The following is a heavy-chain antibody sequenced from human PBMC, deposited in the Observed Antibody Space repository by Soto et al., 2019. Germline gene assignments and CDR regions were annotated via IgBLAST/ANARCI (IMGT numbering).Heavy chain of an antibody. D-gene: IGHD5-12*01. J-gene: IGHJ4*02. CDR2: IYHSGST. CDR1: GYSISSGFY. CDR3: ARLSGGYPGY. Sequence: PSETLSLTCAVSGYSISSGFYWGWIRQPPGKGLEWIGSIYHSGSTYYNPSLKSRVTISVDTSKNQFSLKLSSLTAADTAVYYCARLSGGYPGYWRQGTLVTVSS. V-gene: IGHV4-38-2*01.